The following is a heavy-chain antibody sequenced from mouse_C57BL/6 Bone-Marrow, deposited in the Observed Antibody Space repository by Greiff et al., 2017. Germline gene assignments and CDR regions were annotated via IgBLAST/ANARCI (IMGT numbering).Heavy chain of an antibody. CDR2: IDPENGDT. V-gene: IGHV14-4*01. CDR3: TTPDYYSNYDAMDY. Sequence: VQLQQSGAELVRPGASVKLSCTASGFNIKDDYMHWVKQRPEQGLEWIGWIDPENGDTEYASKFQGKATITADTSSNTAYLQLSSLTSEDTAVYYCTTPDYYSNYDAMDYWGQGTSVTVSS. CDR1: GFNIKDDY. J-gene: IGHJ4*01. D-gene: IGHD2-5*01.